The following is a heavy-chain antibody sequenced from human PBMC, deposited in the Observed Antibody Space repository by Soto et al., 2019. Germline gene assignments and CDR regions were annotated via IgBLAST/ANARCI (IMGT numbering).Heavy chain of an antibody. CDR1: GYTLTELS. V-gene: IGHV1-24*01. J-gene: IGHJ6*02. D-gene: IGHD5-12*01. CDR3: ATGGGYSGYKLYYYYYGMDV. CDR2: FDPEDGET. Sequence: ASVTVYCTVSGYTLTELSMHWVRQAHGKGLEVMGGFDPEDGETIYAQKFQGRVTMTEDTSTDTAYMELSSLRSEDTAVYYCATGGGYSGYKLYYYYYGMDVWGQGTTVTVSS.